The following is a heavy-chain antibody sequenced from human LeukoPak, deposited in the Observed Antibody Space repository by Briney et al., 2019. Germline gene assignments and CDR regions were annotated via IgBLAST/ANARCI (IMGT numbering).Heavy chain of an antibody. CDR3: AGGSGYLITS. CDR1: GLILRSYW. V-gene: IGHV3-7*01. D-gene: IGHD3-9*01. J-gene: IGHJ5*02. Sequence: GGSLRLSCAAPGLILRSYWMNWVRQAPGRGLEWLAIIKQDGSEKHYKGSVEGRFTISRDNAKNSLHLQMNSLRAEDTAVYYCAGGSGYLITSWGQGTLVTVSS. CDR2: IKQDGSEK.